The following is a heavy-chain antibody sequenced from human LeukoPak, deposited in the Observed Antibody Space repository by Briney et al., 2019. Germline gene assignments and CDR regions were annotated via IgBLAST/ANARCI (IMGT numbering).Heavy chain of an antibody. CDR1: GGSISSSNW. D-gene: IGHD3-3*01. Sequence: PSETLXLTCAVSGGSISSSNWWRWVRPPPGXGRXGIXEIYHSGSTNYNPSLKRRVTISVDKSKNQFSLKLSSVTAADTAVYYCARLGPFGVDFYYYMDVWGKGTTVTVSS. CDR3: ARLGPFGVDFYYYMDV. V-gene: IGHV4-4*02. CDR2: IYHSGST. J-gene: IGHJ6*03.